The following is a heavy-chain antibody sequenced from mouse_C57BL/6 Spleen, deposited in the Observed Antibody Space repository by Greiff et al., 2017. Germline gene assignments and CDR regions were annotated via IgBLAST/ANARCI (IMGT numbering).Heavy chain of an antibody. D-gene: IGHD1-1*01. CDR1: GFTFSDYG. CDR3: ARDFITTVVAPFAY. CDR2: ISSGSSTI. Sequence: EVKLVESGVGLVKPGGSLKLSCAASGFTFSDYGMHWVRQAPEKGLEWVAYISSGSSTIYYADTVKGRFTISRDNAKNTLFLQMTSLRSEDTAMYYCARDFITTVVAPFAYWGQGTLVTVSA. V-gene: IGHV5-17*01. J-gene: IGHJ3*01.